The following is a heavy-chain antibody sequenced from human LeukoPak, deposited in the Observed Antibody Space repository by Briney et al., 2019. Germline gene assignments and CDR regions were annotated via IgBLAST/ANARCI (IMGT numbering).Heavy chain of an antibody. CDR2: INWNGGST. J-gene: IGHJ5*02. CDR1: GFTFDDYG. CDR3: ATGGAAAGNSWGNWFDP. Sequence: GGSLRLSCAASGFTFDDYGMSWVRQAPGKGLEWVSGINWNGGSTGYADSVKGRFTISRDNAKNSLYLQMNSLRAEDTALYHCATGGAAAGNSWGNWFDPWGQGTLVTVSS. V-gene: IGHV3-20*01. D-gene: IGHD6-13*01.